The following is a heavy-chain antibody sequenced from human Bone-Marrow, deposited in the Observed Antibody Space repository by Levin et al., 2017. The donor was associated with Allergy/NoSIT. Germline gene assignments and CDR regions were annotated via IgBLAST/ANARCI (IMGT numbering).Heavy chain of an antibody. Sequence: GSLRLSCTVSGGSISSSSYYWGWIRQPPGKGLEWIGSIYYSGRTYYNPSLKSRVTISVDTSKNQFSLKLSSVTAADTAVYYCARHGHFGCSGGSCYSDYWGQGTLVTVSS. CDR2: IYYSGRT. D-gene: IGHD2-15*01. CDR3: ARHGHFGCSGGSCYSDY. V-gene: IGHV4-39*01. J-gene: IGHJ4*02. CDR1: GGSISSSSYY.